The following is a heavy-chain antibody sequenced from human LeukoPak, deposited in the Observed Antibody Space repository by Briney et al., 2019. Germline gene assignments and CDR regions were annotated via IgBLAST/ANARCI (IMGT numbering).Heavy chain of an antibody. CDR1: GGSSSGYC. CDR2: INHSGST. J-gene: IGHJ4*02. Sequence: ASETLSLTCAVYGGSSSGYCWSWIRQPPGKGLEWIGEINHSGSTNYNPSLKSRVTISVDTSKNQFSLKLSSVTAADTAVYYCARGTPRRGRYCSSTSCYKGIFDYWGQGTLVTVSS. CDR3: ARGTPRRGRYCSSTSCYKGIFDY. D-gene: IGHD2-2*02. V-gene: IGHV4-34*01.